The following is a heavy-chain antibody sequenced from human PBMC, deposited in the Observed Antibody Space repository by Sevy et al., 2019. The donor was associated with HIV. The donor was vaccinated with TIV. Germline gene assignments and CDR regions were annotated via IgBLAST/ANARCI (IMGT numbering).Heavy chain of an antibody. CDR2: ISTSSSYI. CDR3: ARDPGQQLVPDY. Sequence: GGSLRLSCAASGFTFSSYSMNWVRQAPGKGLEWVSSISTSSSYIYYADSVKGRFTISRDNAKNSLYLQMNSLRAEDTAVYYCARDPGQQLVPDYWGQGTLVTVSS. D-gene: IGHD6-13*01. V-gene: IGHV3-21*01. J-gene: IGHJ4*02. CDR1: GFTFSSYS.